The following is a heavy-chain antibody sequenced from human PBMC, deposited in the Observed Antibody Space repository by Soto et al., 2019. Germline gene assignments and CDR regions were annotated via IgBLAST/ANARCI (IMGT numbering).Heavy chain of an antibody. D-gene: IGHD6-19*01. V-gene: IGHV3-30*18. CDR3: AKDSLPYSSGWPFDY. CDR2: ISYDGSDK. CDR1: GFTFSSYG. J-gene: IGHJ4*02. Sequence: QVQLVESGGGVVQPGRSLRLSCAASGFTFSSYGMHWVRQAPGKGPEWVAVISYDGSDKHYADSVKGRITISRDNSKNTLYLQMNSLRGEDTAVYYCAKDSLPYSSGWPFDYWGQGTLVTVSS.